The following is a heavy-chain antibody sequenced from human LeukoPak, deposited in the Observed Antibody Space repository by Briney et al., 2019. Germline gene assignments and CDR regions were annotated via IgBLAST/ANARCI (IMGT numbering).Heavy chain of an antibody. CDR3: ARVGYSSGHHDAFDI. V-gene: IGHV4-59*01. Sequence: SETLSLTCTVSGGSISSYYWSWIRQSPGKGLEWIGYIYYSGSTNYNPSFKSRVTISVDTSKSQFSLKLISVTAADTAVYYCARVGYSSGHHDAFDIWGQGTMVTVSS. CDR1: GGSISSYY. CDR2: IYYSGST. J-gene: IGHJ3*02. D-gene: IGHD6-19*01.